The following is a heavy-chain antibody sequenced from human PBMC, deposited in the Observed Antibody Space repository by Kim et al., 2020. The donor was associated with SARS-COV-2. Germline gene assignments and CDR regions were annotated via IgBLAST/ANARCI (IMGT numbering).Heavy chain of an antibody. J-gene: IGHJ4*02. V-gene: IGHV3-23*01. CDR3: AKVGGYGSGSYASSY. Sequence: DSVKGRFTISRDNSKNTLYLQMNSLRAEDTAVYYCAKVGGYGSGSYASSYWGQGTLVTVSS. D-gene: IGHD3-10*01.